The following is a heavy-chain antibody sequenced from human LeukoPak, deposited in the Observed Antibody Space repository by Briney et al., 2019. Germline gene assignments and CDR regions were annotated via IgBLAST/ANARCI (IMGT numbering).Heavy chain of an antibody. CDR2: INPNSGGT. D-gene: IGHD4-17*01. CDR3: ARPMTTVTNGDY. J-gene: IGHJ4*02. Sequence: GASVKVSCKASGYTFTGYYMHWVRQAPGQGLEWMGWINPNSGGTNYAQKFQGGVTMTRDTSISTAYMELSRLRSDDTAVYYCARPMTTVTNGDYWGQGTLVTVSS. CDR1: GYTFTGYY. V-gene: IGHV1-2*02.